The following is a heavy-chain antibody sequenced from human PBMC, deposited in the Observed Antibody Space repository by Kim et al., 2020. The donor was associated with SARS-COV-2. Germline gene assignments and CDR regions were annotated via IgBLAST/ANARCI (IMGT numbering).Heavy chain of an antibody. CDR3: ARHHPVGTGTTSLPPPFEY. J-gene: IGHJ4*02. D-gene: IGHD1-7*01. CDR1: GGSISSDIYY. CDR2: IYSSGST. V-gene: IGHV4-39*01. Sequence: SETLSLTCTVSGGSISSDIYYWGWIRQPPGKGLEWIGTIYSSGSTYYNPSLKSRVTISVDTSKNQFSLKLSSVTAADTAVYYCARHHPVGTGTTSLPPPFEYWGRGTLVTVSS.